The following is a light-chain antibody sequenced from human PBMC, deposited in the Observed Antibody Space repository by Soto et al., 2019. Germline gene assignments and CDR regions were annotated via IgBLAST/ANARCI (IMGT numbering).Light chain of an antibody. CDR3: QHLNSYPLT. CDR1: QGISSY. J-gene: IGKJ4*01. CDR2: AAS. Sequence: DIQLTQSPSFLSASVGDRVTITCQASQGISSYLAWYQQKPGKAPKLLLYAASNLQSGVPSRFSGSGSATEFTLTISSLLPEDFATYYCQHLNSYPLTFGGGTKVEIK. V-gene: IGKV1-9*01.